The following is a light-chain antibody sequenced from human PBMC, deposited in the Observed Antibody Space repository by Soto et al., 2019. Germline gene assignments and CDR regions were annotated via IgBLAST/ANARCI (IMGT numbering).Light chain of an antibody. CDR3: QSYDSRLRGVV. J-gene: IGLJ2*01. CDR1: SSNIGAGYD. Sequence: QSVLTQPPSVSGAPGQRVTISCTGSSSNIGAGYDVHWSQQLPGTAPKLLIYGNSNRPSGVPDRFSGSKSGTSASLAITGVQAEYYAGYYCQSYDSRLRGVVFGGGAALTV. V-gene: IGLV1-40*01. CDR2: GNS.